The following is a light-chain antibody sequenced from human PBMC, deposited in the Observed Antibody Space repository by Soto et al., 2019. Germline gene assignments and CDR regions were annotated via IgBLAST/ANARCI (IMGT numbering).Light chain of an antibody. J-gene: IGLJ3*02. CDR2: STN. V-gene: IGLV8-61*01. Sequence: QTVVTQEPSLSVSPGGTVTLTCGLSSGSVSTSSYPTWYQQTPGQAPRTLIYSTNTRSSGVPDRFSGSILGNKAALTITGAQADDESDYYCVLYIGTWVFGGGTKLTVL. CDR1: SGSVSTSSY. CDR3: VLYIGTWV.